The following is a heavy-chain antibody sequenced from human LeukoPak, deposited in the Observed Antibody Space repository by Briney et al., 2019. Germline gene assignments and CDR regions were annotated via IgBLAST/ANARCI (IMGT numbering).Heavy chain of an antibody. CDR2: IYYSGST. J-gene: IGHJ4*02. D-gene: IGHD5-18*01. CDR1: GGSISSYY. V-gene: IGHV4-59*01. CDR3: ARGGYSYGYDDDFDY. Sequence: PSETLSLTCTVSGGSISSYYWSWIRQPPGKGLEWIGYIYYSGSTNYDPSLESRVTISVDTAKNQFSLKLSSVTAADTAVYYCARGGYSYGYDDDFDYWGQGTLVTVSS.